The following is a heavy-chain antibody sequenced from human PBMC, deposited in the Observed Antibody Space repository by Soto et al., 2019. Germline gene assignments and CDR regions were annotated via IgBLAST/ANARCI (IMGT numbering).Heavy chain of an antibody. V-gene: IGHV1-18*01. Sequence: QVQLVQSGAEVKKPGASVKVSCKASGYTFSTYGISWVRQAPGQGLEWMGWISVYNGNTKYAQKLQGRVTMTADTSKSTAYMELRSLRSDDTAVYYCARSPNYDYDMDVWGKGTTVTVSS. J-gene: IGHJ6*03. CDR2: ISVYNGNT. CDR1: GYTFSTYG. CDR3: ARSPNYDYDMDV.